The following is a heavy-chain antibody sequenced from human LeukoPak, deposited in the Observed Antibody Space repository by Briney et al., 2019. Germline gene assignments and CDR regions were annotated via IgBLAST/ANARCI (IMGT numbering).Heavy chain of an antibody. CDR3: ARDRAWNYFDY. Sequence: QTGGSLRLSCAPSGFTFSRHGMHWVRQAPGKGLEWVAIISNDGSRKYYAHSVEGRFTISRDNSKNTLYLQMDSPRAEDTAVYYCARDRAWNYFDYWGQGTLVTVSS. CDR2: ISNDGSRK. CDR1: GFTFSRHG. V-gene: IGHV3-30*03. D-gene: IGHD3-3*01. J-gene: IGHJ4*02.